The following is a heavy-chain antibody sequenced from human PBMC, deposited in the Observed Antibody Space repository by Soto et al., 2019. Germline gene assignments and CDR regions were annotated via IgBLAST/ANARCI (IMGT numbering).Heavy chain of an antibody. J-gene: IGHJ6*02. CDR1: GYTFISYA. V-gene: IGHV1-3*01. CDR2: INAGNGNT. D-gene: IGHD3-16*01. Sequence: QVQLVQSGAEVKKPGASVKVSCKASGYTFISYAMHWVRQSPGQRLEWMGWINAGNGNTKYSQKFQGRVTITRDTSASTAYMELSSLRSEDTAVYYCASDPWGYYGMDVWGQGTTVTVSS. CDR3: ASDPWGYYGMDV.